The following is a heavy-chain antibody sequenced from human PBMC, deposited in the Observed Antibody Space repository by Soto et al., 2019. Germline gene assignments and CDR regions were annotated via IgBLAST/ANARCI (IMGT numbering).Heavy chain of an antibody. Sequence: GGSVRLSCAASGFTFSSYAMSWVRQAPGKGLEWVSAISGSGGSTYYADSVKGRFTISRDNSKNTLYLQMNSLRAEDTAVYYCAANRGYNYYYGMDVWGQGTTVTVSS. D-gene: IGHD3-22*01. CDR2: ISGSGGST. J-gene: IGHJ6*02. CDR3: AANRGYNYYYGMDV. CDR1: GFTFSSYA. V-gene: IGHV3-23*01.